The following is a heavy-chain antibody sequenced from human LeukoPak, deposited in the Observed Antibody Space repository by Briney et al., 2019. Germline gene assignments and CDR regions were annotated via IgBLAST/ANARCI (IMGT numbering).Heavy chain of an antibody. V-gene: IGHV4-39*07. CDR2: IYYSGST. CDR1: GASISSGSYY. Sequence: PSETLSLTCNVSGASISSGSYYWSWIRQPPGKGLEWIGSIYYSGSTYYNPSLKIRVTISVDTSKTKNEFSLKVRSVTAADTAVYYSASSYGGSYLYPFDYWGQGTLVTVSS. D-gene: IGHD1-26*01. CDR3: ASSYGGSYLYPFDY. J-gene: IGHJ4*02.